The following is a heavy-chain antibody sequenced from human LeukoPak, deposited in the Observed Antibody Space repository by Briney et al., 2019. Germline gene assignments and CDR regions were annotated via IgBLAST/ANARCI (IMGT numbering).Heavy chain of an antibody. CDR1: GFTVSSNY. CDR2: IYSGGST. Sequence: GGSLRLSCAASGFTVSSNYRSWVRQAPGKGLEWVSVIYSGGSTYYADSVKGRFTISRDNSKNTLYLQMNSLRAEDTAVYYCARARAPTAPFDYWGQGTLVTVSS. V-gene: IGHV3-53*01. J-gene: IGHJ4*02. CDR3: ARARAPTAPFDY.